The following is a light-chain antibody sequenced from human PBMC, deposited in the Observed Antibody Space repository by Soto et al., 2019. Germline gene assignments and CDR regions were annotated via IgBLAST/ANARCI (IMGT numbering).Light chain of an antibody. CDR1: ESISRSY. J-gene: IGKJ2*01. CDR2: AAS. Sequence: EIVLTQSPGNLSLSPGEGATLSCRTSESISRSYLAWYQQKPGQAPRLLIYAASSRATGIPDRFSGSGSETDFTLTISRLEPEDSAVYYCQKYGSSPLYTFGQGTKLEIK. CDR3: QKYGSSPLYT. V-gene: IGKV3-20*01.